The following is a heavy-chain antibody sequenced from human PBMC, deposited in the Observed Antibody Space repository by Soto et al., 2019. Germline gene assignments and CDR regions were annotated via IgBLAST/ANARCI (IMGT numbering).Heavy chain of an antibody. D-gene: IGHD3-22*01. CDR3: ARGQSTIVVVITEDEAFDI. CDR2: IYYSGST. J-gene: IGHJ3*02. Sequence: TLSVTCSISGAAIWSYYRSWSCPPPGKGLEWIGYIYYSGSTNYNPSLKSRVTISVDTSKNQFSLKLSSVTAADTAVYYCARGQSTIVVVITEDEAFDIWGQGTMVT. V-gene: IGHV4-59*12. CDR1: GAAIWSYY.